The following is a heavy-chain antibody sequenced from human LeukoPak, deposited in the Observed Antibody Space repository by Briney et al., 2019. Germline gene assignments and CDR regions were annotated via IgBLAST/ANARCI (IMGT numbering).Heavy chain of an antibody. CDR1: GYTFTSYD. V-gene: IGHV1-8*01. Sequence: ASVKVSCKASGYTFTSYDINWVRQATGQGLEWVGWMNPNSGNTGYAQKFQGRVTMTRNTSISTAYMELSSLRSEDTAVYYCAIGRDGYNLGAFDIWGQGTMVTVSS. D-gene: IGHD5-24*01. J-gene: IGHJ3*02. CDR2: MNPNSGNT. CDR3: AIGRDGYNLGAFDI.